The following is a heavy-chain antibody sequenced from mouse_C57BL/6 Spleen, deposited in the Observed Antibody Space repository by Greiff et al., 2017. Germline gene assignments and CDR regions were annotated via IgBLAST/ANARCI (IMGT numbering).Heavy chain of an antibody. Sequence: VQLQQSGAELVRPGTSVKVSCKASGYAFTNYLIEWVKQRPGQGLEWIGVINPGSGGTNYNEKFKGKATLTADKSSSTAYMQLSSLTSEDSAVYFCARSIYDGYYVWFAYWGQGTLVTVSA. CDR2: INPGSGGT. CDR1: GYAFTNYL. D-gene: IGHD2-3*01. CDR3: ARSIYDGYYVWFAY. V-gene: IGHV1-54*01. J-gene: IGHJ3*01.